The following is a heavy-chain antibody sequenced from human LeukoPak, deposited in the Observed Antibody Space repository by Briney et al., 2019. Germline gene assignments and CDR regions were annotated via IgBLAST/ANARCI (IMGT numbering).Heavy chain of an antibody. V-gene: IGHV4-34*01. CDR1: GGSFSGYY. Sequence: PSETLSLTCAVYGGSFSGYYWSWIRQPPGKGLEWIGEINHSGSTNYNPSLKSRVTISVDTSKNQFSLKLSSVTAADTAVYYCARGGDIVATIGHGGYYFDYWGRGTLVTVSS. J-gene: IGHJ4*02. CDR3: ARGGDIVATIGHGGYYFDY. D-gene: IGHD5-12*01. CDR2: INHSGST.